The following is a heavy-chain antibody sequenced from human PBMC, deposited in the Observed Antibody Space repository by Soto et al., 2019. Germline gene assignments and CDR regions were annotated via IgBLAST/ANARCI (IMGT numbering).Heavy chain of an antibody. CDR3: ARGLAVAYSPALL. CDR2: INPGGGIT. J-gene: IGHJ4*02. CDR1: GYTFTSYY. Sequence: QVQLEQSGAEVKNPGASVKVSCKASGYTFTSYYMHWVRQAPGQGIEWMGVINPGGGITSYAENLHGRVTMNRDTSTSTAYMELSSLRSEDTPIYYCARGLAVAYSPALLWGQGTLLTVYS. D-gene: IGHD6-19*01. V-gene: IGHV1-46*01.